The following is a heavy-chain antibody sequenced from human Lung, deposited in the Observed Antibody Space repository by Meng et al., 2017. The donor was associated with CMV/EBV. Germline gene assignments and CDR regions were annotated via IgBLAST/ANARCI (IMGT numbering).Heavy chain of an antibody. CDR1: GDSITSYY. CDR3: ARDFGSSWYSNWFDP. CDR2: ISASGNT. V-gene: IGHV4-4*07. Sequence: QVQLQESGPGLVKPSETLSLTCTVSGDSITSYYWSWIRQPAGKGLVWIGRISASGNTRYNPSLKSRVTMSVDTSKNQFSLKLSSVTAADTAVYYCARDFGSSWYSNWFDPWGQGTLVTVSS. D-gene: IGHD6-13*01. J-gene: IGHJ5*02.